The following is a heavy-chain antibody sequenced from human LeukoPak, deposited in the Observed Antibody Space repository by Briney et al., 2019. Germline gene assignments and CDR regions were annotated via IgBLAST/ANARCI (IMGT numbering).Heavy chain of an antibody. Sequence: ASVKVSCKASGYTFTGYYMHWVRQAPGQGLEWMGWINPNSGGTNYAQKFQGRVTMTRDTSISTAYMELSRLRPEDTALYYCAKDGIAVAGTKGTFDLWGQGTMVTVSS. CDR1: GYTFTGYY. V-gene: IGHV1-2*02. CDR2: INPNSGGT. J-gene: IGHJ3*01. D-gene: IGHD6-19*01. CDR3: AKDGIAVAGTKGTFDL.